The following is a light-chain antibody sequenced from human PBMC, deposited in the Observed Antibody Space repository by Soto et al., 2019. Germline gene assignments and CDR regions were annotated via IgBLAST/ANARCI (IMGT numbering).Light chain of an antibody. CDR2: STS. CDR3: LLYYGGAQML. V-gene: IGLV7-43*01. CDR1: AGAVTSAYY. J-gene: IGLJ2*01. Sequence: QAVVTQEPSLTVSPGGTVTLTCASSAGAVTSAYYTNWLQQKPGQAPRALIYSTSEKHSWTPARFSGSLLGGKAALTLSAAQPEDEADYYCLLYYGGAQMLFGGGTQLTVL.